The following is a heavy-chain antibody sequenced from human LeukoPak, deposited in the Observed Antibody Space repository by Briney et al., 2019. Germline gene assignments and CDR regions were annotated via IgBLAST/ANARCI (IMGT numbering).Heavy chain of an antibody. Sequence: GGSLRLSCAASGFTFSSYGIHWVRQAPGTGLEWVAFIRNDGSNKYYADSVKGRFTISRDNSKNTLYLQMNSLRAEDTAVYYCARDSLDYYCMDAWGKGTTVTVSS. J-gene: IGHJ6*03. CDR2: IRNDGSNK. D-gene: IGHD1-1*01. CDR1: GFTFSSYG. CDR3: ARDSLDYYCMDA. V-gene: IGHV3-30*02.